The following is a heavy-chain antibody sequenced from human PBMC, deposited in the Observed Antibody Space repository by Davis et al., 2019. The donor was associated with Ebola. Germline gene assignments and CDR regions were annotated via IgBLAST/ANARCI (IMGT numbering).Heavy chain of an antibody. CDR3: ARDSIYGDYLDY. D-gene: IGHD4-17*01. CDR1: GFTFSSYS. J-gene: IGHJ4*02. CDR2: ISSSSYTI. Sequence: GESLKISCAASGFTFSSYSMNWVRQTPGKGLEWVSYISSSSYTIYYAESVKGRFTISRDNAKNSLYLQMNSLRAEDTAVYYCARDSIYGDYLDYWGQGTLVTVSS. V-gene: IGHV3-48*01.